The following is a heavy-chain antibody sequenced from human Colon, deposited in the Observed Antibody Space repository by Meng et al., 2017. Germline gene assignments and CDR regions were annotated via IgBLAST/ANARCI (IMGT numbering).Heavy chain of an antibody. D-gene: IGHD5-18*01. J-gene: IGHJ4*02. V-gene: IGHV4-31*03. Sequence: QVTVHESGPRLVRHSQTLSFPCTVFSCYISSGGYSWTSIRQLPGKGLEWIGYIYYTWNTYYIPSLKSRLSLSIDRSQNQFSLKLSSVTAADTAMYYCAGGYRYDYWGQGTLVTVSS. CDR1: SCYISSGGYS. CDR3: AGGYRYDY. CDR2: IYYTWNT.